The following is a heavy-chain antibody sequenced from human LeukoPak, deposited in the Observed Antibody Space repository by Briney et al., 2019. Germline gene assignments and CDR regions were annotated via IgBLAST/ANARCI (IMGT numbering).Heavy chain of an antibody. CDR2: IYYSGST. CDR3: ARLLTVGIAAA. CDR1: GGSISSSSYY. D-gene: IGHD6-13*01. Sequence: SETLSLTCTVSGGSISSSSYYRGWIRQPPGKGLEWIGSIYYSGSTYYNPSLKSRVTISVDTSKNQFSLKLSSVTAADTAVYYCARLLTVGIAAAWGQGTLVTVSS. J-gene: IGHJ4*02. V-gene: IGHV4-39*01.